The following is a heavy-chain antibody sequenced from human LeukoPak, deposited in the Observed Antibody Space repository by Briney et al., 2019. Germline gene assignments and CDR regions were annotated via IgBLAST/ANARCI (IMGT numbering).Heavy chain of an antibody. CDR2: INSDGRST. V-gene: IGHV3-74*01. Sequence: ESLRLSCAASGFTFSRYWMHWVRQAPGKGLVWVSRINSDGRSTNYADSVKGRFTISRDNAKNTLYLQMNSLRAEDTAVYYCARDPDSSGWSSIEYWGQGTLVTVSS. D-gene: IGHD6-19*01. J-gene: IGHJ4*02. CDR3: ARDPDSSGWSSIEY. CDR1: GFTFSRYW.